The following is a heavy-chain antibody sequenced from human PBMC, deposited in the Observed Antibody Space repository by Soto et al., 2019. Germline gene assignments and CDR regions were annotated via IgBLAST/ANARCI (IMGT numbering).Heavy chain of an antibody. D-gene: IGHD2-15*01. CDR2: IYYSGST. CDR3: VDIGVVAGSQSRRYFHP. Sequence: QLQLQESGPGLVKLSETLSLTCTVSGGSTRSSSYYWGWIRQPPGKGLEWIGSIYYSGSTYYNPSRKGRVTISVDVTKDQFSLRLRSAAATDATMYYCVDIGVVAGSQSRRYFHPWGQGTLVAVSS. CDR1: GGSTRSSSYY. V-gene: IGHV4-39*01. J-gene: IGHJ1*01.